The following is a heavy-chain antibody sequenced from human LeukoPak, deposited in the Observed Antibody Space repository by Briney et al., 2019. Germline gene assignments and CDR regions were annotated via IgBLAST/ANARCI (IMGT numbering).Heavy chain of an antibody. D-gene: IGHD3-3*01. J-gene: IGHJ5*02. CDR1: GFTFSSYS. CDR2: ISSSSSYI. CDR3: ARGGSTTIFGVAP. V-gene: IGHV3-21*01. Sequence: GGSLRLSCAASGFTFSSYSMNWVRQAPGKGLEWVSSISSSSSYIYYADSVKGRFTISRDNAKNSLYLQMNSLRAEDTAVYYSARGGSTTIFGVAPGGQGTLVTVSS.